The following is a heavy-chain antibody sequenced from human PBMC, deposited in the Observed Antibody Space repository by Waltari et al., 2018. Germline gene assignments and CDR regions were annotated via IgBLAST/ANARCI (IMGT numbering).Heavy chain of an antibody. J-gene: IGHJ3*02. CDR2: TNPNSGGT. D-gene: IGHD6-13*01. V-gene: IGHV1-2*02. Sequence: QVQLVQSGAEVKKPGASVKVSCKASGYTFTGYYMHWVRQAPGQGLEWMGWTNPNSGGTNYAQKFQGRVTMTRDTSISTAYMELSRLRSDDTAVYYCARADRLYSSSWSRAFDIWGQGTMVTVSS. CDR3: ARADRLYSSSWSRAFDI. CDR1: GYTFTGYY.